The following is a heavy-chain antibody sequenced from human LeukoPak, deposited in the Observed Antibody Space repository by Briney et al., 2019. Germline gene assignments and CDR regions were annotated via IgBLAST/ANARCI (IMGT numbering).Heavy chain of an antibody. CDR3: ARAPRGSGWSHFFN. CDR2: ISSSSSYI. V-gene: IGHV3-21*01. Sequence: GESLRLSCAASGFTFSSYSMNWVRQAPGKGLEWVSSISSSSSYISSADSVEGRFTISRDNAKNSLYLQMNSLRAEDTAVYYCARAPRGSGWSHFFNWGQGTLVTVPS. J-gene: IGHJ4*02. D-gene: IGHD6-19*01. CDR1: GFTFSSYS.